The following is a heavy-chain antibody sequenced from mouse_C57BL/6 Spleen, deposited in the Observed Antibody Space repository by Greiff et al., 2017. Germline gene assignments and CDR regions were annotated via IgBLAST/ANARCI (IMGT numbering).Heavy chain of an antibody. D-gene: IGHD2-4*01. Sequence: VKLMESGAELVKPGASVKLSCKASGYAFSSYWMNWVKQRPGKGLEWIGQIYPGDGDTNYNGKFKGKATLTVDKSSSTAYMQLSRLTSEDSAVYYGARGYDYAVAYWGQGTLVTVSA. CDR3: ARGYDYAVAY. J-gene: IGHJ3*01. V-gene: IGHV1-80*01. CDR2: IYPGDGDT. CDR1: GYAFSSYW.